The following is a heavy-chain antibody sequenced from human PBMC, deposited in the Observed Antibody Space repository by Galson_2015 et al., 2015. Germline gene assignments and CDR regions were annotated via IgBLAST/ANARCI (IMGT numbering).Heavy chain of an antibody. V-gene: IGHV3-23*01. Sequence: SLRLSCAASGFTFSSYAMSWVRQALGKGLEWVSAISGRGGSTYYADSVKGRFTISRDNSKNTLYLQMNSLRAEDAAVYYCARNPPVVVVPAAIVNGVDYWGQGTLVTVSS. CDR2: ISGRGGST. J-gene: IGHJ4*02. CDR3: ARNPPVVVVPAAIVNGVDY. D-gene: IGHD2-2*02. CDR1: GFTFSSYA.